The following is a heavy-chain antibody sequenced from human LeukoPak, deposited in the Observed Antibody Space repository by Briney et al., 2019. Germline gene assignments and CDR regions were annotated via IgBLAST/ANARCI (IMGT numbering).Heavy chain of an antibody. CDR2: IYYSGST. J-gene: IGHJ6*03. D-gene: IGHD5-18*01. CDR3: ARTTEGGYSYGYFYYYYMDV. V-gene: IGHV4-59*01. Sequence: SETLSLTCTVSGGSISSYYWSWIRQPPGKGLEWIGYIYYSGSTNYKSSLKSRVTMSVDTSKNQFSLKLSSATAADTAVYYCARTTEGGYSYGYFYYYYMDVWGKGTTVTISS. CDR1: GGSISSYY.